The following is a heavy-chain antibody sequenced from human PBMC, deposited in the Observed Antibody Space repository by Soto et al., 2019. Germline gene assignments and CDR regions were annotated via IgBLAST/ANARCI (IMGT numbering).Heavy chain of an antibody. CDR3: SIAVAGPYFGY. D-gene: IGHD6-19*01. Sequence: ASVKVACKASGGTFNSYAITGARQAPGQGLEWMGGIIPIFGTANYAQKFQGRVTITADESTSTAYMELSSLRSEDTAVYYCSIAVAGPYFGYWGQGTLVTVSS. V-gene: IGHV1-69*13. J-gene: IGHJ4*02. CDR1: GGTFNSYA. CDR2: IIPIFGTA.